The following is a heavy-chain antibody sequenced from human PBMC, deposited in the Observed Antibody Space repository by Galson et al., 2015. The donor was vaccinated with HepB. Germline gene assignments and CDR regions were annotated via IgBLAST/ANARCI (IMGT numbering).Heavy chain of an antibody. J-gene: IGHJ5*02. Sequence: SLRLSCAASGFTLSSYAMSWVRQAPGKGLEWVSAISGSGGSTYYADSVKGRFTISRDNSKNTLYLQMNSLRAEDTAVYYCAKDQRVVGNWFDPWGQGTLVTVSS. V-gene: IGHV3-23*01. CDR3: AKDQRVVGNWFDP. CDR2: ISGSGGST. D-gene: IGHD2-15*01. CDR1: GFTLSSYA.